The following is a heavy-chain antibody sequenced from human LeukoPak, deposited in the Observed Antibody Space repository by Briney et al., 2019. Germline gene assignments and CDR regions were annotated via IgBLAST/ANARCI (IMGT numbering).Heavy chain of an antibody. D-gene: IGHD6-13*01. J-gene: IGHJ1*01. CDR1: GFTFNTHG. CDR2: IQFDGSKI. Sequence: PGGSLRLSCVASGFTFNTHGMHWVRQAPGKGLEWVAFIQFDGSKIDYADSVKGRFTISRDNSENTLYLQMNSLGVEDTAVYLCAKWGFIAPTGNPIRESFQHWGQGTLVSVSS. V-gene: IGHV3-30*02. CDR3: AKWGFIAPTGNPIRESFQH.